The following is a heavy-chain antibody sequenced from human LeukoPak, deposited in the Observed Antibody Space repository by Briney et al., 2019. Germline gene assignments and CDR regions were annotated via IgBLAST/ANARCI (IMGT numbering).Heavy chain of an antibody. D-gene: IGHD1-1*01. CDR3: ARDGWGDWNDPSDAFDI. Sequence: TGGSLRLSCAASGFTFSSYGMSWVRQAPGKGLEWVSAISGSGGSTYYADSVKGRFTISRDNSKNTLYLQMNSLRAEDTAVYYCARDGWGDWNDPSDAFDIWGQGTMVTVSS. CDR2: ISGSGGST. V-gene: IGHV3-23*01. J-gene: IGHJ3*02. CDR1: GFTFSSYG.